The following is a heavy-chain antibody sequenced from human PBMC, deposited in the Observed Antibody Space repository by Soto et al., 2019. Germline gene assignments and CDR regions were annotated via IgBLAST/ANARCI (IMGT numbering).Heavy chain of an antibody. J-gene: IGHJ6*02. V-gene: IGHV1-18*01. Sequence: QVQLVQSGAEVKKPGASVKVSCKASGYTFISYGISWVRQAPGQGLEWMGWISAYNGNTNYAQKLQGRVTMTTDTSTSTAYMELRSLRSDDTAVYYCARDGGYSGYFVPSYYYYYGMDVWGQGTTVTVSS. CDR1: GYTFISYG. CDR2: ISAYNGNT. D-gene: IGHD5-12*01. CDR3: ARDGGYSGYFVPSYYYYYGMDV.